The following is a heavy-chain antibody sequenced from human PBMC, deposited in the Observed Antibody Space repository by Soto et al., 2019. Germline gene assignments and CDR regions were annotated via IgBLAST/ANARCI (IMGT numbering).Heavy chain of an antibody. D-gene: IGHD6-19*01. J-gene: IGHJ6*02. Sequence: PGGSLRLSCAASGFTVSSNYMSWVRQAPGKGLEWVSVIYSGGSTYYADSVKGRFTISRDNSKNTLYLQMNSLRAEDTAVYYCARDRGHRSGWSSYYYYGMDVWGQGTTVTVSS. CDR1: GFTVSSNY. CDR3: ARDRGHRSGWSSYYYYGMDV. V-gene: IGHV3-53*01. CDR2: IYSGGST.